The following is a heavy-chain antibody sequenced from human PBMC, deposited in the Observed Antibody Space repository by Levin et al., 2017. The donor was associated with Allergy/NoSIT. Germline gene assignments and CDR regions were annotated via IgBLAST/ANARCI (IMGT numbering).Heavy chain of an antibody. J-gene: IGHJ5*02. V-gene: IGHV2-5*02. CDR1: GFSLSTSQVG. D-gene: IGHD1-26*01. CDR2: IYWDDYT. CDR3: AYRRWFSANWDAAWFGP. Sequence: SGPTLVKPTQTLTLTCTFSGFSLSTSQVGVGWIRQTPGKALEWLALIYWDDYTRYSPSLRSRLTITKDTSKSQVVLTMSNMDPVDTATYYCAYRRWFSANWDAAWFGPWGQGTLVTVSS.